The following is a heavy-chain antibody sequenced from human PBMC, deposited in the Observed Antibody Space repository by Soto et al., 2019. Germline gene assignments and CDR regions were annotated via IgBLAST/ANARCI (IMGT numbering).Heavy chain of an antibody. CDR2: INAGNGNT. CDR3: ARGYDNLTGHRWFDP. D-gene: IGHD3-9*01. V-gene: IGHV1-3*01. CDR1: GYTFTSYA. J-gene: IGHJ5*02. Sequence: ASVKVSCKASGYTFTSYAMHWVRQAPGQRLEWMGWINAGNGNTKYSQKFQGRVTITRDTSASTAYMELSSLRSEDTAVYYCARGYDNLTGHRWFDPWGQGTLVTVSS.